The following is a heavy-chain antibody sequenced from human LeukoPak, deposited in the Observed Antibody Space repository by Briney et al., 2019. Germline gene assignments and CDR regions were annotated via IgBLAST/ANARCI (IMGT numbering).Heavy chain of an antibody. V-gene: IGHV1-2*02. CDR3: ARATDIVATTNPHFDY. Sequence: ASVKVSCKASGYTFTGYYMHWVRQAPGQGLEWMGWINPNSGGTNYAQKFQGRVTTTRDTSISTAYMELSRLRSDDTAVYYCARATDIVATTNPHFDYWGQGTLVTVSS. CDR1: GYTFTGYY. D-gene: IGHD5-12*01. J-gene: IGHJ4*02. CDR2: INPNSGGT.